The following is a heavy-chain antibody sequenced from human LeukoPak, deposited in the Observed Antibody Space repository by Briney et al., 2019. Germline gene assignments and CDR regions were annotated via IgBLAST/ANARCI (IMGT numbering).Heavy chain of an antibody. CDR3: ARVGPLFGVAFDY. CDR2: IYHSGST. CDR1: GGSISSGGYS. D-gene: IGHD3-3*01. J-gene: IGHJ4*02. Sequence: SQTLSLTCAVSGGSISSGGYSWSWIRQSPGKGLEWIGYIYHSGSTYYNPSLKSRVTISVDRSKNQFSLKLSSVTAADTAVYYCARVGPLFGVAFDYWGQGTLVTVSS. V-gene: IGHV4-30-2*06.